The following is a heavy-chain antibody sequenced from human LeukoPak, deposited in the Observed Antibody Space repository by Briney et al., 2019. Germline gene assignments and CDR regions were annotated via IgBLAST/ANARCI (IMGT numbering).Heavy chain of an antibody. J-gene: IGHJ3*02. D-gene: IGHD4-11*01. CDR3: ARPGSFGAVTTSAFDI. Sequence: SGESLKISCKASGYSFTSYWIGWVRQMPGKGLEWMGIIYPGDSDTRYSPSLQGQVTISADKSISTAYLQWSSLKASDTAIYYCARPGSFGAVTTSAFDIWGQGTVVAVSS. V-gene: IGHV5-51*01. CDR2: IYPGDSDT. CDR1: GYSFTSYW.